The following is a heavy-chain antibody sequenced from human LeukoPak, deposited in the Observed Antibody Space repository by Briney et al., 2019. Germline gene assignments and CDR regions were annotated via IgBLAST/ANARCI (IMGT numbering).Heavy chain of an antibody. J-gene: IGHJ4*02. CDR3: ARGGDYGDYEGY. CDR1: GGSVSSGSYY. V-gene: IGHV4-61*02. Sequence: SQTLSLTCTVYGGSVSSGSYYWTWIRQPAGKGLQWIGRIYTSGSTNYNPSLKSRVTISVDTSKNQFSLKLSSVTAADTAVYYCARGGDYGDYEGYWGQGTLVTVSS. D-gene: IGHD4-17*01. CDR2: IYTSGST.